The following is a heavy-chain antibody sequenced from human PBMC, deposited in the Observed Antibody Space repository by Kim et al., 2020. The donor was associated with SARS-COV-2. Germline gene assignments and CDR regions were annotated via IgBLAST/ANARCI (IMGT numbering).Heavy chain of an antibody. CDR3: AIPYIAAARGNWFDP. Sequence: SVKVSCKASGGTFSSYAISWVRQAPGQGLEWMGGIIPIFGTANYAQKFQGRVTITADESTSTAYMELSSLRSEDTAVYYCAIPYIAAARGNWFDPWGQGTLVTVSS. D-gene: IGHD6-13*01. CDR1: GGTFSSYA. J-gene: IGHJ5*02. CDR2: IIPIFGTA. V-gene: IGHV1-69*13.